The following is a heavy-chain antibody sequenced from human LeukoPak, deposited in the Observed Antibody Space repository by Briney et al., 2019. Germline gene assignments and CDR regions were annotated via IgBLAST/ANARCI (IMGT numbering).Heavy chain of an antibody. V-gene: IGHV3-9*01. CDR1: GFTFDDYA. CDR2: ISWQSGII. D-gene: IGHD3-10*01. Sequence: PGRSLRLSCAASGFTFDDYAMHWVRQAPGKGLEWVSGISWQSGIIGYADSVRGRFTISRDNAKNSLYLQMNSLRAEDTAVYYCAKEATMDAGAFDIWGQGTMVTVSS. CDR3: AKEATMDAGAFDI. J-gene: IGHJ3*02.